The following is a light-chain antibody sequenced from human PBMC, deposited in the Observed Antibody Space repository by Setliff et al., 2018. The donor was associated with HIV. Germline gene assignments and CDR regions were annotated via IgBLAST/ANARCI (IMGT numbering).Light chain of an antibody. V-gene: IGLV1-40*01. Sequence: QSVLTQPPSVSGAPGQKITISCTGSSSNIGAGYDVHWYQQLPGTAPKLLIYGNNNRPTGVPDRFSGSKSGTSASLAISGLQAEDEADYYCSSYSSISTQMFGTGTKVTVL. CDR2: GNN. CDR3: SSYSSISTQM. CDR1: SSNIGAGYD. J-gene: IGLJ1*01.